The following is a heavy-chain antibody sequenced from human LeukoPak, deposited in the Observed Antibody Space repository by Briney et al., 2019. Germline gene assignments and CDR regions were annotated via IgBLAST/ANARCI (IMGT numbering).Heavy chain of an antibody. CDR2: IIPIFGTA. CDR1: GGTFSSYA. V-gene: IGHV1-69*06. Sequence: SVKVSCKASGGTFSSYAISWGHKPPGQGLDWRGGIIPIFGTANYAQKFQGRVTITADKSTSTAYMELSSLRSEDTAVYYCARGGIVATIGYFDYWGQGTLVTVSS. CDR3: ARGGIVATIGYFDY. D-gene: IGHD5-12*01. J-gene: IGHJ4*02.